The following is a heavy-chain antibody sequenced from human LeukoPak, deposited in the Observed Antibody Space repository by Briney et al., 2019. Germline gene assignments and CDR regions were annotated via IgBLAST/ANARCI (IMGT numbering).Heavy chain of an antibody. CDR1: GGSISSSSYY. CDR2: IYYSVST. CDR3: ARRPIAAGGKESWFDP. V-gene: IGHV4-39*01. D-gene: IGHD6-13*01. Sequence: SETLSLTCTVSGGSISSSSYYWGWIRHPPGKGLEWIGSIYYSVSTYYNPSRKSRVTISVDTSKKQFTLKLSSVTAADTAVYSCARRPIAAGGKESWFDPWGQGTLVTVSS. J-gene: IGHJ5*02.